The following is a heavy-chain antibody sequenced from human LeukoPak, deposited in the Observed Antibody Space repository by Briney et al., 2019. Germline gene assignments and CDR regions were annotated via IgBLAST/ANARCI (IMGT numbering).Heavy chain of an antibody. D-gene: IGHD3-10*01. J-gene: IGHJ4*02. Sequence: GGSLRLSCAASGFTFSSSAMSWVRQAPGKGLQWVSTISGSGGSTNSADSVRGRFTISRDNSKNTLYLQMNSLRVEDTAVYYCAGSWFYRDYFEYWGQGTLVTVSS. CDR1: GFTFSSSA. CDR2: ISGSGGST. CDR3: AGSWFYRDYFEY. V-gene: IGHV3-23*01.